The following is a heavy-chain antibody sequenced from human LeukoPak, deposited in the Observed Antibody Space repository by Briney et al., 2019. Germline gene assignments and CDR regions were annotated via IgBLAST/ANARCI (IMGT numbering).Heavy chain of an antibody. V-gene: IGHV3-23*01. CDR1: GFNFRDAA. CDR2: IGPVGDSP. CDR3: ARGYDYGDFNFDY. J-gene: IGHJ4*02. Sequence: GGSLRLSCAASGFNFRDAAMTWVRQAPGKGLEWVSLIGPVGDSPFYADSVKGRFTISRDNSKNTLSLQMNSLRAEDTAVYYCARGYDYGDFNFDYWGQGTLVTVSS. D-gene: IGHD4-17*01.